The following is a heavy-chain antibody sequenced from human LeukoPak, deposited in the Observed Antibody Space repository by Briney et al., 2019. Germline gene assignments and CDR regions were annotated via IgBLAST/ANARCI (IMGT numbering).Heavy chain of an antibody. Sequence: GGSLRLSCAASGFTFSSYGMHWVRQAPGGGLEWVAVIWYDGSNKYYADSVKGRFTISRDNSKNTLYLQMNSLRAEDTAVYYCVTVDRDAFDIWGQGTMVTVSS. J-gene: IGHJ3*02. CDR1: GFTFSSYG. V-gene: IGHV3-33*01. CDR2: IWYDGSNK. CDR3: VTVDRDAFDI.